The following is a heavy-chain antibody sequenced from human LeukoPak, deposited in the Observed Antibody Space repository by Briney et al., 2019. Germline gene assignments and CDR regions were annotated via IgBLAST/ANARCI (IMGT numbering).Heavy chain of an antibody. Sequence: PGGSLRLSXAASGISLSTYGMHWVRQAPGKGLEWLAFIRFDGSTKNYADSVKGRFTISRDNSKNTLYLQMNSLRLEDTAVYFCAKDSFRGRYYFDYWGQGTLVTVSS. CDR2: IRFDGSTK. CDR3: AKDSFRGRYYFDY. J-gene: IGHJ4*02. CDR1: GISLSTYG. V-gene: IGHV3-30*02. D-gene: IGHD3-16*01.